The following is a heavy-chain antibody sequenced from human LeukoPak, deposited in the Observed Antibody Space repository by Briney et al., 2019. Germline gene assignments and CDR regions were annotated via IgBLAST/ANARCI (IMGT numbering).Heavy chain of an antibody. J-gene: IGHJ4*02. D-gene: IGHD6-6*01. CDR2: IYYTGDT. Sequence: SETLSLTCSVSGCSISGSYWSWIRQPPGKGLEWIGYIYYTGDTNSNPSLKSRIIISLDTSKDQVSLQVTSVTAADTAVYYCARHTYARPFDFWGQGTLVTVSS. CDR1: GCSISGSY. V-gene: IGHV4-59*08. CDR3: ARHTYARPFDF.